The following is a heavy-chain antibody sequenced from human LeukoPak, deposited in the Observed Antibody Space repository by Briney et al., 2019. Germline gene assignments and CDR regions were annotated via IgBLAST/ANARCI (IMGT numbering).Heavy chain of an antibody. CDR1: GYTFTGYH. V-gene: IGHV1-2*02. CDR2: INPNSGGT. J-gene: IGHJ5*02. CDR3: ARAATESQLVLVNWFDP. Sequence: ASVKVSCKASGYTFTGYHMHWVRQAPGQGLEWMGWINPNSGGTNYAQKFQGRVTMTRDTSISTAYMELSRLRSDDTAVYYCARAATESQLVLVNWFDPWGQGTLVTVSS. D-gene: IGHD6-13*01.